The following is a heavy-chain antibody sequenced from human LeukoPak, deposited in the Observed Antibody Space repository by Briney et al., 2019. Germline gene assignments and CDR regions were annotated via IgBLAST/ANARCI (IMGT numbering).Heavy chain of an antibody. CDR3: ARDPYDFWSGPGYYYYYYGMDV. J-gene: IGHJ6*02. CDR2: ISAYNGNT. V-gene: IGHV1-18*01. D-gene: IGHD3-3*01. CDR1: GYTFTSYG. Sequence: ASVKVSCKASGYTFTSYGISWVRQAPGQGLEWMGWISAYNGNTNYAQKLQGRVTMTTDTSTSTAYMELRSLGSDDTAVYYCARDPYDFWSGPGYYYYYYGMDVWGQGTTVTVSS.